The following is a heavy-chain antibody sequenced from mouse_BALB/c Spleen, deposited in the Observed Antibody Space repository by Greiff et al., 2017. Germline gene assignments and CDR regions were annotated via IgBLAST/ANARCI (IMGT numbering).Heavy chain of an antibody. J-gene: IGHJ4*01. CDR1: GFSLTGYG. Sequence: VQLQESGPGLVAPSQSLSITCTVSGFSLTGYGVNWVRQPPGKGLEWLGMIWGDGSTDYNSALKSRLSISKDNSKSQVFLKMNSLQTDDTAMYYCARERPRITTVVAPMDYWGQGTSVTVSS. D-gene: IGHD1-1*01. V-gene: IGHV2-6-7*01. CDR2: IWGDGST. CDR3: ARERPRITTVVAPMDY.